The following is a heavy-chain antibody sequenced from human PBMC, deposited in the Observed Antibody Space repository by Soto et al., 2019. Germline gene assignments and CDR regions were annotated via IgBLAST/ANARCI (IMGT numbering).Heavy chain of an antibody. J-gene: IGHJ4*02. V-gene: IGHV3-30-3*01. CDR2: ISYDGSNK. CDR3: ARDRLSRLVTAPLD. D-gene: IGHD2-21*02. Sequence: QVQLVESGGGVVQPGRSLRLSCAASGFTFSSYAMHWVRQAPGKGLEWVAVISYDGSNKYYADSVKGRFTISRDNSKNTLYLQMNSLRSEDRAGYYCARDRLSRLVTAPLDWGQGTLVTVSS. CDR1: GFTFSSYA.